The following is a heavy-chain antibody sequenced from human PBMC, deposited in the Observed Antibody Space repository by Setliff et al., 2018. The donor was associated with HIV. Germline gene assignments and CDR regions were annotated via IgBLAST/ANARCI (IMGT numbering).Heavy chain of an antibody. CDR1: GYSFTNYW. D-gene: IGHD6-19*01. CDR3: ARRPNGYSSSGDVYWNFDL. J-gene: IGHJ2*01. CDR2: IYPGDSDT. Sequence: GESLKISCKGSGYSFTNYWIGWVRQMPGKGLEWMGFIYPGDSDTRYSPSFQGQVTISADKSISTAYLQWSSLKASDTAMYYCARRPNGYSSSGDVYWNFDLWGRGTLVTVSS. V-gene: IGHV5-51*01.